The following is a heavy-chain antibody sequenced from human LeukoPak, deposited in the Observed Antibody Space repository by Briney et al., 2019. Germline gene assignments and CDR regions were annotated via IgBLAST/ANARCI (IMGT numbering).Heavy chain of an antibody. Sequence: PGGSLRLSCAASGFTFSSYAMSWVRQAPGKGLEWVSAISGSGGSTYYADSVKGRFTISRDNSKNTLYLQMNSLRAEDTAVYYCANGRVKSSGWYLLDYWGQGTLVTVSS. CDR1: GFTFSSYA. D-gene: IGHD6-19*01. CDR3: ANGRVKSSGWYLLDY. CDR2: ISGSGGST. V-gene: IGHV3-23*01. J-gene: IGHJ4*02.